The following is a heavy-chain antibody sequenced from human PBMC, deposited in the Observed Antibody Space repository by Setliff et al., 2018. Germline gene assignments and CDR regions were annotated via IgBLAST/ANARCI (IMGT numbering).Heavy chain of an antibody. Sequence: PSETLSLTCNVSGVSISSYYWSWIRQPPGKGLESIGYIQKSGSTNYNPSLMSRVSISVDTSKNQFSLKLRSVTAADTAVYYCARDQWVRSPPLSFSYGMDVWGQGTTVTVSS. V-gene: IGHV4-59*01. CDR1: GVSISSYY. CDR3: ARDQWVRSPPLSFSYGMDV. D-gene: IGHD5-12*01. J-gene: IGHJ6*02. CDR2: IQKSGST.